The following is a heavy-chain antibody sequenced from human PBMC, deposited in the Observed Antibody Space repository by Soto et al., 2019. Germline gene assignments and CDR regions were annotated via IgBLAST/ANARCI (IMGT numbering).Heavy chain of an antibody. J-gene: IGHJ4*02. CDR3: AKNPEEIVPGGADY. Sequence: EVQLLESGGGLVQPGGSLRLSCAASGFTFSVYGMTWVRQGPGKGLEWVSLISGNGGTAYYADSVEGRFTISRDNSKNTLYLQMNSLRAEDTAVYYCAKNPEEIVPGGADYWGRGTLVTVSS. V-gene: IGHV3-23*01. CDR1: GFTFSVYG. D-gene: IGHD2-15*01. CDR2: ISGNGGTA.